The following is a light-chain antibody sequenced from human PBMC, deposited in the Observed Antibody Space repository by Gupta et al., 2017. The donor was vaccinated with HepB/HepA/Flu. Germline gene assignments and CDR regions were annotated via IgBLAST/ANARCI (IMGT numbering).Light chain of an antibody. J-gene: IGLJ2*01. Sequence: QSALTQPASVSGSPGQSITISCTGTSSDVGSYNLVSWYQQHPGKAPKLLIYEVSKRPSGVSNRFSGSKSGNTASLTISGLQAEEEADYYCCSKEGRRTLVVFGGGTKRTVL. V-gene: IGLV2-23*02. CDR1: SSDVGSYNL. CDR2: EVS. CDR3: CSKEGRRTLVV.